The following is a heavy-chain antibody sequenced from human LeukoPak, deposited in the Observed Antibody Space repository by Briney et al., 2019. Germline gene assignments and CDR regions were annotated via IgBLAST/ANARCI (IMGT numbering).Heavy chain of an antibody. Sequence: GGSLRLSCAASGXXVRNNYMAWVRQAPGXGLECVSLTDIGGTSFYADSVKGRFTVSRDNSKNTLYLQMNSLRAEDTAVYYCATSIALPGGFNFWGQGTLVTVSS. CDR3: ATSIALPGGFNF. D-gene: IGHD6-6*01. CDR1: GXXVRNNY. CDR2: TDIGGTS. J-gene: IGHJ4*02. V-gene: IGHV3-66*01.